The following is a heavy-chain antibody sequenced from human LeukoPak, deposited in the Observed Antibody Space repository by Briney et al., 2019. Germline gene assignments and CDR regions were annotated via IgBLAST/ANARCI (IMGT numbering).Heavy chain of an antibody. V-gene: IGHV4-34*01. CDR3: ARRHYGSGNIDS. J-gene: IGHJ4*02. Sequence: SETLSLTCAVYGGSFSGYYWSWVRQPPGKGLEWIGDIYSNGHISYNPSLKSRAAISVDTSKNQFSLNLSSVTAADTAVYYCARRHYGSGNIDSWGQGTLVTVSS. D-gene: IGHD3-10*01. CDR2: IYSNGHI. CDR1: GGSFSGYY.